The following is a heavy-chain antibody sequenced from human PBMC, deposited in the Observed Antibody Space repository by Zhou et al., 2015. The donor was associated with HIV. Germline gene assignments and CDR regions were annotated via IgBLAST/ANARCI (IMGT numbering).Heavy chain of an antibody. V-gene: IGHV1-69*01. D-gene: IGHD2-21*01. CDR2: IIPIFGTA. CDR1: GGTFSSYA. CDR3: AREGGGVVIAIPYYYYYYMDV. J-gene: IGHJ6*03. Sequence: QVQLVQSGAEVKKPGSSVKVSCKASGGTFSSYAISWVRQAPGQGLEWMGGIIPIFGTANYAQKFQGRVTITADESTSTAYMELSSLRSEDTAVYYCAREGGGVVIAIPYYYYYYMDVWGKGTTVTVSS.